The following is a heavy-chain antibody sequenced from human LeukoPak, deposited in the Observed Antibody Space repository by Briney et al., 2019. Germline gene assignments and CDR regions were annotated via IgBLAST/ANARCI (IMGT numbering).Heavy chain of an antibody. CDR2: INPNSGGT. V-gene: IGHV1-2*02. J-gene: IGHJ4*02. CDR1: GYTFTGYY. Sequence: ASVKVSCKASGYTFTGYYMHWVRQAPGQGLEWMGWINPNSGGTNYAQKFQGRVTTTRDTSTSTVYMELSSLRSEDTAVYYCARQGSSGWPRAYDYWGQGTLVTVSS. CDR3: ARQGSSGWPRAYDY. D-gene: IGHD6-19*01.